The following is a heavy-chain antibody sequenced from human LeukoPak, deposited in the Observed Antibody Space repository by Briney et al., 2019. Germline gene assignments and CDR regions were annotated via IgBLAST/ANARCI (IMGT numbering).Heavy chain of an antibody. CDR2: IWYDGSNK. J-gene: IGHJ4*02. D-gene: IGHD3-22*01. CDR3: AKETYYYDSSGYSLPLGY. V-gene: IGHV3-33*06. Sequence: GGSLRLSCAASGFTFSSYGMHWVRQAPGKGLEWVAVIWYDGSNKYYADSVKGRFTISRDNSKNTLYLQMNSLRAEDTAVYYCAKETYYYDSSGYSLPLGYWGQGTLVTVSS. CDR1: GFTFSSYG.